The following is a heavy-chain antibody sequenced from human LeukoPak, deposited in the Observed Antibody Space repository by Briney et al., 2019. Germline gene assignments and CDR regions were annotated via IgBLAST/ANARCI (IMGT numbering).Heavy chain of an antibody. J-gene: IGHJ4*02. CDR2: ISPYNGNT. Sequence: GASVKVSCKASGYTFTSYDINWVRQATGQGLEWMGWISPYNGNTNYAQKLQGRVTMTTDTSTSTAYMELRSLRSDDTAVYYCARVAYYTEYSGYDTYYFDYWGQGTLVTVSS. V-gene: IGHV1-18*01. D-gene: IGHD5-12*01. CDR3: ARVAYYTEYSGYDTYYFDY. CDR1: GYTFTSYD.